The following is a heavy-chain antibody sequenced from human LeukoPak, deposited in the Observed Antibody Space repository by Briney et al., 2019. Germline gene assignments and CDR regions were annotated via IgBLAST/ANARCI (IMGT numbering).Heavy chain of an antibody. Sequence: AGGSLRLSCAASGFTFSSYWMSWVRQAPGKGLEWVANIKHDGSEKYYVDSVKGRFTVSRDNAKNSLYLQMNSLRAEDTAVYYCATTPGALIAAAGNYWGQGTLVTVSS. CDR1: GFTFSSYW. CDR2: IKHDGSEK. CDR3: ATTPGALIAAAGNY. D-gene: IGHD6-13*01. J-gene: IGHJ4*02. V-gene: IGHV3-7*02.